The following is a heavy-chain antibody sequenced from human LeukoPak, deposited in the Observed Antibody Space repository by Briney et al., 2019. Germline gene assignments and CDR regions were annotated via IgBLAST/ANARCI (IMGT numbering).Heavy chain of an antibody. CDR1: GGSFSGYY. J-gene: IGHJ4*02. Sequence: PSETLSLTCAVYGGSFSGYYWSWIRQPPGKGLEWIGEINHSGSTNYNPSLKSRVTISVDTSKNQFSLKLSSVTAADTAVYYCARKSIAARVDYWGQGTLVTVSS. CDR2: INHSGST. CDR3: ARKSIAARVDY. D-gene: IGHD6-6*01. V-gene: IGHV4-34*01.